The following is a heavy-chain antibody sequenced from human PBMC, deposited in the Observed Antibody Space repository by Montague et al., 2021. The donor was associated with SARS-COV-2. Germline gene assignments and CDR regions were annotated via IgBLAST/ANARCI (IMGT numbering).Heavy chain of an antibody. J-gene: IGHJ6*03. Sequence: ETLSLTCAVYGGSFSGYYWSWIRQPAGKGLEWIGEIKHSGSTNYNPSRKSRVTISVDTSKNQFSQKLSSVTAADTAVYYCARVPFYYYYYMDVWGKGTTVTVSS. CDR3: ARVPFYYYYYMDV. CDR1: GGSFSGYY. CDR2: IKHSGST. V-gene: IGHV4-34*01.